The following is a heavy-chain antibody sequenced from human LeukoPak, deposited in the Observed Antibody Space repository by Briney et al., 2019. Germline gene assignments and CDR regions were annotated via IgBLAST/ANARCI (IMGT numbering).Heavy chain of an antibody. CDR3: ASVAVAGYFDS. Sequence: GGSLRLSCAASGITFSSYSMNWVRQAPGKGLEWVSSISSGSSYIYYADSVKGRFTISRDNAKNSLYPQMNSLRAEDTAVYYCASVAVAGYFDSWGQGTLVTVSS. D-gene: IGHD6-19*01. J-gene: IGHJ4*02. CDR2: ISSGSSYI. CDR1: GITFSSYS. V-gene: IGHV3-21*01.